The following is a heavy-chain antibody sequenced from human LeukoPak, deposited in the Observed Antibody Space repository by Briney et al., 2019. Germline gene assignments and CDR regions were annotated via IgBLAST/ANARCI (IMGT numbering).Heavy chain of an antibody. J-gene: IGHJ4*02. CDR1: GYTFTSYA. Sequence: GASVKVSCKASGYTFTSYAMHWVRQAPGQRLEWMGWINAGNGNTKYSQKFQGRVTITADESTSTAYMELSSLRSEDTAVYYCAREWGIAGYFDYWGQGTLVTVSS. V-gene: IGHV1-3*01. CDR3: AREWGIAGYFDY. CDR2: INAGNGNT. D-gene: IGHD6-13*01.